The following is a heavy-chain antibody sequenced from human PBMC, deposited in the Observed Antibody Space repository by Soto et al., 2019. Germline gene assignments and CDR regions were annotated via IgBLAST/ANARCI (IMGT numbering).Heavy chain of an antibody. V-gene: IGHV5-51*01. Sequence: PGESLKISCKGSGYSFTSYWIGWVRQMPGKGLEWVGIIYPGDSDSRYSPSFQGQVTISVDKSISTAYLQWSSLKASDTAMYYCARYRVMGTYRYSDNYLDVWGQGTTVTVSS. D-gene: IGHD5-18*01. CDR1: GYSFTSYW. CDR3: ARYRVMGTYRYSDNYLDV. CDR2: IYPGDSDS. J-gene: IGHJ6*02.